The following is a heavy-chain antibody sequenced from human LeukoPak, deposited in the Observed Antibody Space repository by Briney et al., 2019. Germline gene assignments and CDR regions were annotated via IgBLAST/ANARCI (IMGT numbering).Heavy chain of an antibody. D-gene: IGHD3-22*01. Sequence: PSETLSLTCTVSGGSISSYYWSWIRQPPGKGLEWIGYIYYSGSTNYNPSLKSRVTISVDTSKNQFSLKLSSVTAADTAVYYGASEGRSDSSGLPDYWGQGTLVTVSS. J-gene: IGHJ4*02. CDR2: IYYSGST. V-gene: IGHV4-59*01. CDR3: ASEGRSDSSGLPDY. CDR1: GGSISSYY.